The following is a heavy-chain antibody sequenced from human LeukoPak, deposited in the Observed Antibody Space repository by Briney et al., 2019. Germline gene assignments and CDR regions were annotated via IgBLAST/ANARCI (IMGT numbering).Heavy chain of an antibody. J-gene: IGHJ5*02. CDR1: GYTFTSYD. CDR3: ARAVITMVQGVIIVWFDP. D-gene: IGHD3-10*01. Sequence: ASVKVSCKASGYTFTSYDINWVRQATGQGLEWTGWMNPNSGNTGYAQKFQGRVTMTRNTSISTAYMELSSLRPEDTAVYYCARAVITMVQGVIIVWFDPWGQGTLVTVSS. CDR2: MNPNSGNT. V-gene: IGHV1-8*01.